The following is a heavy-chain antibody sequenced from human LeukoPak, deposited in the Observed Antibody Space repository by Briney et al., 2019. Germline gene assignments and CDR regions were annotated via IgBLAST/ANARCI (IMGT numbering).Heavy chain of an antibody. CDR3: ATSSAYYYFDFDY. V-gene: IGHV3-48*03. CDR1: GFSFDDYA. J-gene: IGHJ4*02. D-gene: IGHD3-22*01. Sequence: GGSLRLACAASGFSFDDYAMNWVRQAPGNGLEWVSYITSRGSTIYYADSVKGRFTMSRDNAKNSLYLQMNSLRAEDTAVYYCATSSAYYYFDFDYWGQGTLVTVSS. CDR2: ITSRGSTI.